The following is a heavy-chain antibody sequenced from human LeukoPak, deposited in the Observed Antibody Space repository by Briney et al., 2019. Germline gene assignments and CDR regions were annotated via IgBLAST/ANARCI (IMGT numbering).Heavy chain of an antibody. Sequence: GGSLRLSCTVSGFTVSSNYMSWVRQAPGKGLEWVSIIYSGGSTFYADSVKGRFTISRDNSKNTLYLQMNSLRAEDTAVYYCARGNSSSWSQGTLVTVSS. CDR3: ARGNSSS. CDR1: GFTVSSNY. V-gene: IGHV3-53*01. J-gene: IGHJ4*02. CDR2: IYSGGST. D-gene: IGHD6-13*01.